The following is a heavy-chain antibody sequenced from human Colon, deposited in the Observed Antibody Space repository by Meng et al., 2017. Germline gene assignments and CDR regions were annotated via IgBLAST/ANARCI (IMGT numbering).Heavy chain of an antibody. V-gene: IGHV3-23*04. CDR1: GFTFSSYW. CDR2: ISGSGDYT. D-gene: IGHD6-13*01. CDR3: AKARQQLPMSRLDL. Sequence: VQLVESGGGLVHPGGSLRLSCEASGFTFSSYWMHWVRQVPGKGLVWVSAISGSGDYTYYPDSVKGRFTISRDNSKNTLYLQMNSLRAEDTAVYYCAKARQQLPMSRLDLWGQGTLVTVSS. J-gene: IGHJ5*02.